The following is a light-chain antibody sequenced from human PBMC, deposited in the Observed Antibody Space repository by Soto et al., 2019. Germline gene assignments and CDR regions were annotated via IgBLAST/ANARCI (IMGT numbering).Light chain of an antibody. Sequence: EIVLTQSPGTLSLSPGERATLSCRASQSVSRNYLAWYQRKPGQAPRLLIYVASSRTIDIPNRVSGSGSGKDFTLTITRLEQEDFAVYYCQQYGSSPPTFGQGTKVEI. CDR1: QSVSRNY. J-gene: IGKJ1*01. CDR3: QQYGSSPPT. CDR2: VAS. V-gene: IGKV3-20*01.